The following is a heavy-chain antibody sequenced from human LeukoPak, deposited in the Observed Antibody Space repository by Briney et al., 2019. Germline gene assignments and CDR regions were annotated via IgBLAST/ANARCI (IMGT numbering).Heavy chain of an antibody. Sequence: SETLSLTCTVSGGSISSYYWSWIRQPPGKGLEWIGYIYYSGTTNYNPSLKSRVTISVDTSKNQFSLKLSSVTAADTAVYYCAKERSGVVPAAINYWGQGTLVTVSS. V-gene: IGHV4-59*01. CDR1: GGSISSYY. CDR2: IYYSGTT. J-gene: IGHJ4*02. D-gene: IGHD2-2*01. CDR3: AKERSGVVPAAINY.